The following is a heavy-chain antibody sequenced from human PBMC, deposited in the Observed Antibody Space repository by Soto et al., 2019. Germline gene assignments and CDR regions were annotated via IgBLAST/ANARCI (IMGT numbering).Heavy chain of an antibody. CDR1: GGSISSYY. Sequence: QVQLQESGPGLVKPSETLSLTCTVSGGSISSYYWSWIRQLPGKGLEWIGYIYYSGSTNYNPSLKSRVTISVDTSKNQFSLKLSSVTAADTAVYYCAREGLDYYYGMDVWGQGTTVTVSS. V-gene: IGHV4-59*01. D-gene: IGHD2-15*01. CDR2: IYYSGST. CDR3: AREGLDYYYGMDV. J-gene: IGHJ6*02.